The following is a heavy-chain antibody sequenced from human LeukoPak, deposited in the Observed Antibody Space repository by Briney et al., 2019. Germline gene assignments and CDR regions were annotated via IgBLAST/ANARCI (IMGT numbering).Heavy chain of an antibody. D-gene: IGHD3-10*01. CDR1: GFTFSNYA. J-gene: IGHJ4*02. CDR3: AKDSRF. V-gene: IGHV3-23*01. Sequence: GGSLRLSCAASGFTFSNYAMSWVRQAPGKGLEWVSAISGSGGSTYYADSVKGRFSISRDNSKNTLYLQMNGLRVDDAAVYYCAKDSRFRGQGTLVTVSS. CDR2: ISGSGGST.